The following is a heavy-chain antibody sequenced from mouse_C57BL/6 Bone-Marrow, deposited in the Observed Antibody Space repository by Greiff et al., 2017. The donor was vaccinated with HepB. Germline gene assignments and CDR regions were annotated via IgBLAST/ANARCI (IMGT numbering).Heavy chain of an antibody. CDR1: GYTFTSYT. Sequence: VQLQQSGAELARPGASVKMSCKASGYTFTSYTMHWVKQRPGQGLEWIGYINPSSGYTKYNQKFKDKATLTADKSSSTAYMQLSSLTSEDSAVYYSARVTTVDFEYWGQGTTLSVSS. V-gene: IGHV1-4*01. CDR3: ARVTTVDFEY. CDR2: INPSSGYT. J-gene: IGHJ2*01. D-gene: IGHD1-1*01.